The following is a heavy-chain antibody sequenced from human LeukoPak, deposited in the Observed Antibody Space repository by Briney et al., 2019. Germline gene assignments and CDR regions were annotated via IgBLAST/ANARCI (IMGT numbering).Heavy chain of an antibody. CDR1: GFTFTTYG. CDR3: ARGSSESIYGNGYPDL. J-gene: IGHJ2*01. D-gene: IGHD2/OR15-2a*01. Sequence: GGSLRLSCAASGFTFTTYGMHWVRQAPGKGLEWVAVISYDGSDKYFADSVKGRFTISRDNSKNTLYLQMNNLRAEDTAIFYRARGSSESIYGNGYPDLWGRGTLVTVSS. V-gene: IGHV3-30*03. CDR2: ISYDGSDK.